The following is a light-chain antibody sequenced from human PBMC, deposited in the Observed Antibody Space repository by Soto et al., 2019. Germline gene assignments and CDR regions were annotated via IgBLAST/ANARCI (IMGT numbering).Light chain of an antibody. Sequence: QSVLTQPPSASGTPGQRVTSSCSGSSSNIGSNYVYWYQQLPGTAPKLLSYRNNQRPSGVPDRFSGSKSGTSASLAISGLRSEDEADYYCAAWDDSLSGRVFGGGTKLTVL. CDR2: RNN. V-gene: IGLV1-47*01. CDR3: AAWDDSLSGRV. J-gene: IGLJ3*02. CDR1: SSNIGSNY.